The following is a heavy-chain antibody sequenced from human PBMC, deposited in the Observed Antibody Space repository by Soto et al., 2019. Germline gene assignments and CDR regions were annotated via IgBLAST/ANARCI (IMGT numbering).Heavy chain of an antibody. CDR2: IWYDGSNK. CDR3: ARSPAGYTYGYGADY. CDR1: GFTFSTYG. D-gene: IGHD5-18*01. J-gene: IGHJ4*02. V-gene: IGHV3-33*01. Sequence: QVQLVESGGGVVQPGRSLRLSCAASGFTFSTYGMHWVRQAPGKGLEWVAVIWYDGSNKYYVDSVKGRFTISRDNSHNTLYLQMNSLRAEDTAVYYCARSPAGYTYGYGADYWGQGTLVTVSS.